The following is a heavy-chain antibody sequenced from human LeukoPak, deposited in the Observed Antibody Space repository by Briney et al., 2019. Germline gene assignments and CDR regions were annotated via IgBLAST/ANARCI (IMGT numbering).Heavy chain of an antibody. J-gene: IGHJ4*02. Sequence: GGSLRLSCAASGFTFSSYAMSWVRQAPGKGLEWVSAISGSGGSTYYADSVKGRFTISRDNSKNTLYLQMNSLRAEDTAVYYCAKGPNKQTYYYDSTPLDYYFDYWGQGTLVTVSS. CDR3: AKGPNKQTYYYDSTPLDYYFDY. D-gene: IGHD3-22*01. CDR1: GFTFSSYA. V-gene: IGHV3-23*01. CDR2: ISGSGGST.